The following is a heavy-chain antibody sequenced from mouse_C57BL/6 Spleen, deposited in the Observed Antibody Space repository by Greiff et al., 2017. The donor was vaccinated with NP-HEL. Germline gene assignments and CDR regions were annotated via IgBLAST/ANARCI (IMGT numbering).Heavy chain of an antibody. J-gene: IGHJ1*03. V-gene: IGHV1-63*01. CDR1: GYTFTNYW. CDR2: IYPGGGYT. D-gene: IGHD2-4*01. Sequence: VQLQQSGAELVRPGTSVKMSCKASGYTFTNYWIGWAKQRPGHGLEWIGDIYPGGGYTNYNEKFKGKATLTADKSSSTAYMQFTSLTSEDSAIYYCARSWYYDYDAGYWYFDVWGTGTTVTVSS. CDR3: ARSWYYDYDAGYWYFDV.